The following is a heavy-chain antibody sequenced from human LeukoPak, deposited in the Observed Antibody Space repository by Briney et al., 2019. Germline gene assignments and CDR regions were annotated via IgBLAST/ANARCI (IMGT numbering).Heavy chain of an antibody. CDR1: GFIFSGSP. CDR2: IRSKANNYAT. J-gene: IGHJ4*02. CDR3: SSWDSSSFSDY. V-gene: IGHV3-73*01. Sequence: GGSLRLSCAASGFIFSGSPLHWVRQASGKGLEWVGRIRSKANNYATAYAASVKGRFTISRDDSKNTAYLQMNSLKIEDTAVYYCSSWDSSSFSDYWGQGTLVTVSS. D-gene: IGHD6-13*01.